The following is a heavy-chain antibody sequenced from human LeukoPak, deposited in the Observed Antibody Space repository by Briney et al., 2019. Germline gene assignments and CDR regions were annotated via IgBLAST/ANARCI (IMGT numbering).Heavy chain of an antibody. J-gene: IGHJ3*02. Sequence: GRSLRLSCAASGFTFDDYAMHWVRQAPGKGLEWVSGISWNSGSIGYADSVKGRFTISRDNAKNSLYLQMNSLRAEDTALYYCAKGWGQQLVQSACDIWGQGTMVTVSS. D-gene: IGHD6-13*01. V-gene: IGHV3-9*01. CDR2: ISWNSGSI. CDR3: AKGWGQQLVQSACDI. CDR1: GFTFDDYA.